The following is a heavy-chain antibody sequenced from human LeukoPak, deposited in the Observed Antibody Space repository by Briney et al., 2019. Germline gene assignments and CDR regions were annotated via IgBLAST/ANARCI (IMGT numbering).Heavy chain of an antibody. CDR1: GGSFSGYY. D-gene: IGHD6-6*01. J-gene: IGHJ4*02. V-gene: IGHV4-34*01. Sequence: SETLSLTCAVYGGSFSGYYWSWIRQPPGKGLEWIGEINHSGSTNYNPSLKSRVTISVDTSKNQFSLKLSSVTAADTAVYYCARANIAAPDYWGQGTLVTVSS. CDR3: ARANIAAPDY. CDR2: INHSGST.